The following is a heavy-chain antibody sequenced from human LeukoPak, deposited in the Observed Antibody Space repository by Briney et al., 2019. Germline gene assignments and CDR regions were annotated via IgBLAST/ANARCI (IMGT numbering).Heavy chain of an antibody. V-gene: IGHV3-48*03. CDR3: ATSLSGWGTYHYMHV. D-gene: IGHD3-16*01. CDR2: IATDETV. Sequence: GGSLRLSCVASGFILSSSEINWVRRAPGKGLEWVSFIATDETVYYADSVKGRFSLPRDDAKNSLYLQMNSLRAEDTGVYYCATSLSGWGTYHYMHVWGKGTTVTISS. J-gene: IGHJ6*03. CDR1: GFILSSSE.